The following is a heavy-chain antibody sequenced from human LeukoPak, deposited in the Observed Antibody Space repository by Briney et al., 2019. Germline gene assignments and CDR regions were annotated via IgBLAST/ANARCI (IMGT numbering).Heavy chain of an antibody. Sequence: GGSLRLSCVASGFTVSSNYMSWVRQAPGKGLEGVSVIYSGGSTYYADSVKGRFTISSDNSKNTLYLQMNSLRAEDTAVYYCASGSGSYRTPYYYMDVWGTGTTVTVSS. V-gene: IGHV3-53*01. D-gene: IGHD3-10*01. CDR2: IYSGGST. J-gene: IGHJ6*03. CDR3: ASGSGSYRTPYYYMDV. CDR1: GFTVSSNY.